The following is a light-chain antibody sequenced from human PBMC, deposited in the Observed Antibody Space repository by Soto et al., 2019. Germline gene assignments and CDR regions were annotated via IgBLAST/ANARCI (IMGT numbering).Light chain of an antibody. CDR3: AAWDDSLNGWV. CDR2: SND. CDR1: SSNIGTNT. Sequence: QAVVTQPPSASGTPGQRVPISCSGSSSNIGTNTVNWYQQLSGTAPKLLIYSNDQRPSGVPDRFSGSKSGTSASLAISGLQSEDEADYYCAAWDDSLNGWVFGGGTKLTVL. J-gene: IGLJ3*02. V-gene: IGLV1-44*01.